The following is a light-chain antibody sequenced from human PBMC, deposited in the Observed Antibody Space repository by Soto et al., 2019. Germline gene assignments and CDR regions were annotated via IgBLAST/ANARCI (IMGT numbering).Light chain of an antibody. J-gene: IGLJ2*01. V-gene: IGLV3-21*02. Sequence: SYELTQPPSVSVAPGQTATITCGGTNIGGKSVHWYQQKPGQAPVLVVYDDRDRPSGIPERFSGSNSGNTATLTISRVEAGDEADYYCQVWDSGSDHPIFGGGTKLTVL. CDR3: QVWDSGSDHPI. CDR2: DDR. CDR1: NIGGKS.